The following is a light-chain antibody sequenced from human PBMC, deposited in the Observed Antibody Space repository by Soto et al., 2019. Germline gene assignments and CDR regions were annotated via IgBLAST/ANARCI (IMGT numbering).Light chain of an antibody. V-gene: IGKV3-20*01. J-gene: IGKJ1*01. Sequence: EFPFIRSQSTLSLSQWERATVSCRASQSVGSSFLAWYQQKPGQAPRLLITGTFTRATGIPARFSGRGSGTDFSLTIRRLETDDFAVYYCQKYGNLCTFGQGTKVDIK. CDR3: QKYGNLCT. CDR2: GTF. CDR1: QSVGSSF.